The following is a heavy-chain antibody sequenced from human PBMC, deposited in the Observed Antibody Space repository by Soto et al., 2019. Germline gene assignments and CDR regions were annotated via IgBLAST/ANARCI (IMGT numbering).Heavy chain of an antibody. CDR3: ASITMVRGVIAGPDP. CDR1: GYSFTSYW. Sequence: GESLKISCKGSGYSFTSYWIGWVRQMPGKGLEWMGIIYPGDSDTRYSPSFQGQVTISADKSISTAYLQWSSLKASDTAMYYCASITMVRGVIAGPDPWGQGTLVTVSS. J-gene: IGHJ5*02. CDR2: IYPGDSDT. D-gene: IGHD3-10*01. V-gene: IGHV5-51*01.